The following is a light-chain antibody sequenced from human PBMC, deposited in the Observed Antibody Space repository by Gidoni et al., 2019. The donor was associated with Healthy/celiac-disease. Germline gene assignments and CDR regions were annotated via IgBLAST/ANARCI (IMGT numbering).Light chain of an antibody. CDR1: PSVLYSSNNKNY. CDR2: WAS. Sequence: DIVMTQSLDSMAVSLGERATINCKSSPSVLYSSNNKNYLAWYQQKPGQPPKLLIYWASTRESGVPDRVSGSGSGTDFTLTISSLQAEDVAVYYCQQYYSTPWTFGQGTKVEIK. CDR3: QQYYSTPWT. V-gene: IGKV4-1*01. J-gene: IGKJ1*01.